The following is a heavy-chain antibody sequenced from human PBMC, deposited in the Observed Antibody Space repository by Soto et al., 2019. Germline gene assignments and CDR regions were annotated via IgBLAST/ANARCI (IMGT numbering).Heavy chain of an antibody. CDR2: INAGNGNT. D-gene: IGHD2-21*02. CDR3: VKEFRQYGDYPNCFDA. Sequence: ASVEVSCKASGYTFTSYTMHWVRQAPGQRLEWMGWINAGNGNTKYSQKLQGRVTITRDTSASTVFIELSSLTSEDTAVYYCVKEFRQYGDYPNCFDAWGQGTLVTVSS. J-gene: IGHJ5*02. V-gene: IGHV1-3*01. CDR1: GYTFTSYT.